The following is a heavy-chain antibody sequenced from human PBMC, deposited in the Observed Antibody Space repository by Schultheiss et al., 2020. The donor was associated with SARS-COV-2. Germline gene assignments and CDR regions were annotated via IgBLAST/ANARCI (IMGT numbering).Heavy chain of an antibody. CDR2: INHSGST. Sequence: GSLRLSCAASGFTFSSYEMNWVRQAPGKGLEWIGEINHSGSTNYNPSLKSRVTISVDTSKNQFSLKLSSVTAADTAVYYCGSGWRPFDYWGQGTLVTVSS. V-gene: IGHV4-34*08. J-gene: IGHJ4*02. CDR1: GFTFSSYE. D-gene: IGHD6-19*01. CDR3: GSGWRPFDY.